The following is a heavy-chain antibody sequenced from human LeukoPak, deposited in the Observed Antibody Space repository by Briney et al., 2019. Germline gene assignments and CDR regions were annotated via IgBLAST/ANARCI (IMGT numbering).Heavy chain of an antibody. CDR1: GGSFSGYY. Sequence: PSETLSLTCAVYGGSFSGYYWSWIRQPPGKGLEWIGEINHSGSTNYNPSLKSRVTISVDTSKNQFSLKLSSVTAADTAVYYCARPVTTGAFDIWGQGTMVTVSS. V-gene: IGHV4-34*01. J-gene: IGHJ3*02. D-gene: IGHD1-14*01. CDR3: ARPVTTGAFDI. CDR2: INHSGST.